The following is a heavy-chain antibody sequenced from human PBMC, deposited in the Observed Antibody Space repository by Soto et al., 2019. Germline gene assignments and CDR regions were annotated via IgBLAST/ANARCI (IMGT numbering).Heavy chain of an antibody. V-gene: IGHV4-30-4*01. CDR1: GGSISSGDYY. D-gene: IGHD6-6*01. CDR2: IYYSGST. CDR3: ARRNIAALPGMDV. Sequence: SETLSLTCTVSGGSISSGDYYWSWIRQPPGKGLEWIGYIYYSGSTYYNPSLKSRVTISVDTSKNQFSLKLSSVTAADTAVYYCARRNIAALPGMDVWGKGTTVTVSS. J-gene: IGHJ6*03.